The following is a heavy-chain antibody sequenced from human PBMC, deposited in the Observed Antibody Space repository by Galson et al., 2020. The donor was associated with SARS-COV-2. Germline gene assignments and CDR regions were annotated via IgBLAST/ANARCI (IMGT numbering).Heavy chain of an antibody. D-gene: IGHD5-12*01. CDR1: GDTFSSFA. J-gene: IGHJ5*02. CDR2: IIPIFHAT. V-gene: IGHV1-69*13. Sequence: GASVKVSCEASGDTFSSFAISWVRQAPGQGLEWMGGIIPIFHATNYAQKFQGRVTITADESTSTAYMELSGLTSDDTAVYFCARGTASRYFPGGDSGYEHWFDPWGQGTLVTVSS. CDR3: ARGTASRYFPGGDSGYEHWFDP.